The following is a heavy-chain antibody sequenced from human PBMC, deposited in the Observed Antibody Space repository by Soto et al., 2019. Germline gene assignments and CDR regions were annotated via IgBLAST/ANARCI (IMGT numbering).Heavy chain of an antibody. CDR1: GFTFSSYA. Sequence: GGSLRLSCAASGFTFSSYAMHWVRQAPGKGLEWVAVISYDGSNKYYADSVKGRFTISRDNSKNTLYLQMNSLGAEDTAVYYCRGAGRAAAGRYYYFGIDVWGQGTTVTVSS. V-gene: IGHV3-30-3*01. D-gene: IGHD6-13*01. J-gene: IGHJ6*02. CDR2: ISYDGSNK. CDR3: RGAGRAAAGRYYYFGIDV.